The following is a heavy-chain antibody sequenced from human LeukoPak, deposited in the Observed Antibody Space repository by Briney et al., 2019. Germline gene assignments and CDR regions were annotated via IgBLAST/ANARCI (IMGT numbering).Heavy chain of an antibody. CDR1: GGSFSGYY. J-gene: IGHJ6*03. D-gene: IGHD6-19*01. CDR2: INHSGST. Sequence: SSETLSLTCAVYGGSFSGYYWSWIRQPPGKGLEWIGEINHSGSTNYNPSLKSRVTISVDTSKNQFSLKLSSVTAADTAVYYCARGLTQWLIPYYYYYMDVWGKGTTVTVSS. CDR3: ARGLTQWLIPYYYYYMDV. V-gene: IGHV4-34*01.